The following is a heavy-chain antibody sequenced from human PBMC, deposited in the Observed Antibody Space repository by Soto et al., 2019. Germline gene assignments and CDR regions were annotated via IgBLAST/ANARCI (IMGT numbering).Heavy chain of an antibody. CDR2: MSATGSTT. Sequence: EVQLLESGGGLVQPGGSLRLSCAASGFSFSTYAMGWVRQAPGKGLEWVSSMSATGSTTYYADSVKGRFTISRDNSENTLYLQLNSVRVEDTAIYYGTDTWGYSSGSYYFDYWGQGTLVTVSP. J-gene: IGHJ4*02. D-gene: IGHD6-19*01. CDR3: TDTWGYSSGSYYFDY. V-gene: IGHV3-23*01. CDR1: GFSFSTYA.